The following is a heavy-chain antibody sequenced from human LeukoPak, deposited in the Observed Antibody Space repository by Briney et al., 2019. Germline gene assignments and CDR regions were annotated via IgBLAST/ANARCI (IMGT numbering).Heavy chain of an antibody. Sequence: KPSETLSLTCTVSGDSISTSNSYWGWIRQPPGKGLEWIGSIYYSGNTYYNASLKSRVTISVDTSKNQFSLKLSSVTAADTAVYYCARADSSSWAGPEYFQHWGQGTLVTVSS. CDR3: ARADSSSWAGPEYFQH. D-gene: IGHD6-13*01. V-gene: IGHV4-39*07. CDR1: GDSISTSNSY. CDR2: IYYSGNT. J-gene: IGHJ1*01.